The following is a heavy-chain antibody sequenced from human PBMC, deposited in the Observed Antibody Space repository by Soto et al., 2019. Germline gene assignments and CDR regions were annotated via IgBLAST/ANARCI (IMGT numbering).Heavy chain of an antibody. CDR2: INSDGSST. V-gene: IGHV3-74*01. CDR3: ARGASSSSYYYYYMDV. D-gene: IGHD6-6*01. Sequence: GGSLRLSCAASGFTFSSYWMHWVRQAPGKGLVWVSRINSDGSSTSYADSVMGRFTISRDNAKNTLYLQMNRLRAEDTAVYYCARGASSSSYYYYYMDVWGKGTTVTVSS. J-gene: IGHJ6*03. CDR1: GFTFSSYW.